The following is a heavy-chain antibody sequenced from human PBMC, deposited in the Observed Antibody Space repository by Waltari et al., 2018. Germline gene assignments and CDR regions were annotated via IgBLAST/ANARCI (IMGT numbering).Heavy chain of an antibody. CDR1: GFTFSSYG. J-gene: IGHJ4*02. CDR3: ARGDFQYPTTRPFDY. V-gene: IGHV3-30*19. CDR2: ISKDGINK. Sequence: QVQLVESGGGVVQPGGSLRLSCAASGFTFSSYGMHWVRQAPGKGPEWVAVISKDGINKNYAESVMGRFTISRDNSKSTVYLQMNSLRPDDTALFSCARGDFQYPTTRPFDYWGKGTLVTVSS. D-gene: IGHD2-2*01.